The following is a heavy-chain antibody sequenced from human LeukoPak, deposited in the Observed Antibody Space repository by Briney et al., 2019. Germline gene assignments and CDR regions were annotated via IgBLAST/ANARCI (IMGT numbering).Heavy chain of an antibody. V-gene: IGHV4-4*07. CDR3: VRDGPSWGLL. D-gene: IGHD7-27*01. CDR1: GGSIGTYY. CDR2: IFTTGGA. J-gene: IGHJ4*02. Sequence: SETLSLTCTVSGGSIGTYYRSWIRQPAGKGLEWIGRIFTTGGANYNPSLKSRVTMSLDTSKNLFSLKLNSVTAADTAVYYCVRDGPSWGLLWGQGALVTLSS.